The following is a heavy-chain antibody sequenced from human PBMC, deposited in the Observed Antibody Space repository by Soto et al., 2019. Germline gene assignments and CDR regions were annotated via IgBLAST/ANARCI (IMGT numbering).Heavy chain of an antibody. CDR3: ATELGENPASPFDA. D-gene: IGHD3-10*01. Sequence: QVQLVQSGADVKKPGSSVKVSCQASGVTFSSETLGWVRQAPGQGLEWVGGIIPLLGTASYAQKFQGRVTITADESTSTVYMELSSLRSDDTAVYFCATELGENPASPFDAWGKGTLVTVSS. V-gene: IGHV1-69*01. CDR2: IIPLLGTA. CDR1: GVTFSSET. J-gene: IGHJ4*02.